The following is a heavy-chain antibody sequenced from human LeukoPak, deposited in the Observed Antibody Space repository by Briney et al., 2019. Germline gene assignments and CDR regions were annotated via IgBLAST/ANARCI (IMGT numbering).Heavy chain of an antibody. CDR3: ARGGPVVAAIKLDAFDI. V-gene: IGHV3-30*03. Sequence: GGSLRLSCATSGFTFTNFGMNWVRQAPGMGLEWVAIMSSDGRDIYYADSVKGRFTISRDNAKNSLYLQMNSLRAEDTAVYYCARGGPVVAAIKLDAFDIWGQGTMVTVSS. J-gene: IGHJ3*02. CDR1: GFTFTNFG. CDR2: MSSDGRDI. D-gene: IGHD2-15*01.